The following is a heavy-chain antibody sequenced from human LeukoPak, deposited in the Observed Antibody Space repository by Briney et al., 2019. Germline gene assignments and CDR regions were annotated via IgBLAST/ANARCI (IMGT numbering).Heavy chain of an antibody. CDR3: ARDVLRTNYYDSSGYLEDVEDHFDY. CDR2: ISGSGGST. J-gene: IGHJ4*02. D-gene: IGHD3-22*01. Sequence: GGSLRLSCTASGFSFGDYAMSWFRQAPGKGLEWVSAISGSGGSTYYADSVKGRFTISRDNSKNTPYLQMNSLRSEDTAVYYCARDVLRTNYYDSSGYLEDVEDHFDYWGQGTLVTVSS. CDR1: GFSFGDYA. V-gene: IGHV3-23*01.